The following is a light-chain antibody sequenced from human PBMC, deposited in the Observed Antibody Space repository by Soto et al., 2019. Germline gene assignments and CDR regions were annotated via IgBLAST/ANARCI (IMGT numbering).Light chain of an antibody. V-gene: IGKV1-5*03. Sequence: DSQMTQSPSTLSVSVGDRVTITCRASQSISGWLAWYQQKPGKAPKLLIYKASSLQSGVPSRFSGSGSGTEFTLTISSLQPDDSATYYCQHYSLYSPWTFGQGTKVDIK. J-gene: IGKJ1*01. CDR1: QSISGW. CDR2: KAS. CDR3: QHYSLYSPWT.